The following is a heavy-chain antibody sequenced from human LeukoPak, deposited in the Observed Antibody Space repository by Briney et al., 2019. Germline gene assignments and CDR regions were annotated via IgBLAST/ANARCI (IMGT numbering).Heavy chain of an antibody. CDR2: IYYSGST. J-gene: IGHJ4*02. D-gene: IGHD2-2*01. CDR3: ARWIVVVPAAPSFDY. CDR1: GGTFSSCGFN. V-gene: IGHV4-31*03. Sequence: PSQTLSLTCTVSGGTFSSCGFNWGWIPQHPGPGLEWIVYIYYSGSTYYNPSLKSRVTISVDTSKNQFSLKLSSVTAADTAVYYCARWIVVVPAAPSFDYWGQGTLVTVSS.